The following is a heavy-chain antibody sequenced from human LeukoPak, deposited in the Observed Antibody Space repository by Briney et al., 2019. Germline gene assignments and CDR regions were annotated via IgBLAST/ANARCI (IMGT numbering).Heavy chain of an antibody. J-gene: IGHJ6*03. Sequence: GGSLRLSCAASGFTFSSYSMNWVRQAPGKGLEWVSSISSSSSYIYYADSVKGRFTISRDNAKNSLYLQMNSLRAEDTAVYYCARHVSGTTVPYYYYYMDVWAKGSRSPSP. D-gene: IGHD1-1*01. CDR1: GFTFSSYS. CDR2: ISSSSSYI. V-gene: IGHV3-21*01. CDR3: ARHVSGTTVPYYYYYMDV.